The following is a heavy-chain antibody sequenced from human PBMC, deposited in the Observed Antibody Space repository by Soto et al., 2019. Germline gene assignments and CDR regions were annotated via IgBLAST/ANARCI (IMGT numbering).Heavy chain of an antibody. CDR2: INPSGGST. J-gene: IGHJ4*02. V-gene: IGHV1-46*01. D-gene: IGHD6-13*01. Sequence: ASVKVSCKASGYTFTSYYMHWVRQAPGQGLEWMGIINPSGGSTSYAQKFQGRVTMTRDTSTSTVYMELSGLRSEDTAVYYCARDHGSWYIDYWGQGTLVTVSS. CDR1: GYTFTSYY. CDR3: ARDHGSWYIDY.